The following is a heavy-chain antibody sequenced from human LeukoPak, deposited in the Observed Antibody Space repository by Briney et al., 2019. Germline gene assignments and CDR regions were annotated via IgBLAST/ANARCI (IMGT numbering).Heavy chain of an antibody. Sequence: SETLSLTCTVSGGSISSYYWSWIRQPPGKGLEWIGYIYYSGSTNYNPSLKSRVTISVDTSKNQFSLKLSSVTAADTAVYYCARDSSGWYRPPRYYFDYWGQGTLVPVSS. CDR2: IYYSGST. J-gene: IGHJ4*02. CDR3: ARDSSGWYRPPRYYFDY. CDR1: GGSISSYY. D-gene: IGHD6-19*01. V-gene: IGHV4-59*01.